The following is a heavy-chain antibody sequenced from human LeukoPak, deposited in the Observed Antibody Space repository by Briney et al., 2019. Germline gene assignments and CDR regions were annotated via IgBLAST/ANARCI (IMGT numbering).Heavy chain of an antibody. CDR1: GFTFDESA. CDR3: AKSMGAGTSYPIDY. D-gene: IGHD3-16*02. V-gene: IGHV3-23*01. CDR2: ISASGSST. Sequence: PGGSLRLSCAASGFTFDESAMHWVRQAPGKGLEWVSGISASGSSTYYADSVQGRFTISRDNSKNTLYLQMDSLRAEDTAVYYCAKSMGAGTSYPIDYWGQGTLVTVSS. J-gene: IGHJ4*02.